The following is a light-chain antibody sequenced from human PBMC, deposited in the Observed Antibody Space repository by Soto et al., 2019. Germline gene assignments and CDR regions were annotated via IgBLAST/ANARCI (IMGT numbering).Light chain of an antibody. CDR3: QQYNSYPFT. J-gene: IGKJ2*01. CDR1: QSIGSW. CDR2: KAS. V-gene: IGKV1-5*03. Sequence: DIQMTQSPSTLSASVGDRVTITCRASQSIGSWLAWYQQKPGKAPNLLIYKASSLESGVPSRFSGSGSGTEFTLTISSLQPDDFATYYCQQYNSYPFTFGKGNKLEIK.